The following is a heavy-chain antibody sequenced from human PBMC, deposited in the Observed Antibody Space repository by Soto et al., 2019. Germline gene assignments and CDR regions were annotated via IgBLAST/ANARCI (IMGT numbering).Heavy chain of an antibody. D-gene: IGHD3-9*01. Sequence: ASVKVSCKASGYTFTSYAMHWVPQAPEQRLEWMGWINAGNGNTKYSQKFQGRVTVTRDTSASTAYMELSSLRSEDTAVYYCARDLLRYFDWPSFDYWGQGTLVTVSS. CDR2: INAGNGNT. CDR3: ARDLLRYFDWPSFDY. V-gene: IGHV1-3*01. CDR1: GYTFTSYA. J-gene: IGHJ4*02.